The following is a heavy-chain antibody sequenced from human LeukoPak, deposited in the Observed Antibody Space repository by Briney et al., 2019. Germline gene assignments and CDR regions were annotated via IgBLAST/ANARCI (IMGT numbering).Heavy chain of an antibody. CDR1: GFTFSNSG. D-gene: IGHD3-22*01. Sequence: HPGGTLRLSCAASGFTFSNSGMTWVRQAPGKGLEWVSGISNRGGKTYYADSVKGRFTISRDNSKNTLYLQMNRLRAEDTALYYCAKAAGYDSRDDAFDIWGQGTMVTVSS. J-gene: IGHJ3*02. CDR2: ISNRGGKT. CDR3: AKAAGYDSRDDAFDI. V-gene: IGHV3-23*01.